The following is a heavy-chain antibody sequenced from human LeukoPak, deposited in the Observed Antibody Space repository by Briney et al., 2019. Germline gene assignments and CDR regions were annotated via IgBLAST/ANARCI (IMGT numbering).Heavy chain of an antibody. CDR3: TKDAGPTFDWFAP. CDR2: MSAGGENT. V-gene: IGHV3-23*01. CDR1: GFIFSSYG. J-gene: IGHJ5*02. Sequence: PVGCLRLSCVASGFIFSSYGMAWVRQAPGKGLEWVSSMSAGGENTRYADSVRGRFTISRDNSKDTLYLQMNSLRAEDTAVYYCTKDAGPTFDWFAPWGQGTRVTV.